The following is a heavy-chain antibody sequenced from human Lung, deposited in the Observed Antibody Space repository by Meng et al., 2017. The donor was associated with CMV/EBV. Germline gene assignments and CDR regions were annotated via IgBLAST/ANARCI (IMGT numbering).Heavy chain of an antibody. CDR2: IYPGDADT. V-gene: IGHV5-51*01. D-gene: IGHD5-12*01. Sequence: XVSXXGSGYSFTNYWIGWVRQKPGKGLEWMGIIYPGDADTRYSPSFQGQVTISADKSINTAYLQWSSLKASDTAMYYCARQGGYAAGGSDYWGQGTGVTVAS. CDR3: ARQGGYAAGGSDY. J-gene: IGHJ4*02. CDR1: GYSFTNYW.